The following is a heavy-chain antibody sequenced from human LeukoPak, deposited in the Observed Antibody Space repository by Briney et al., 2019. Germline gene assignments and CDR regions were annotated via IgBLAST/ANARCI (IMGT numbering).Heavy chain of an antibody. Sequence: GGSLRLSCAASGFTFSDSFMSWVRQAPGKGLECVANIKHDGSGKEYVDSVKGRFTISRDNAKNSVYLEMSSLRAEDTAVYYCAKWRWRQSEYEDWGQGTLVTVSS. J-gene: IGHJ4*02. CDR3: AKWRWRQSEYED. D-gene: IGHD5-24*01. CDR2: IKHDGSGK. CDR1: GFTFSDSF. V-gene: IGHV3-7*01.